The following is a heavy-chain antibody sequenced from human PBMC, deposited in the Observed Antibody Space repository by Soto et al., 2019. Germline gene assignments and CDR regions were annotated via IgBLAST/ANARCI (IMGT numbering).Heavy chain of an antibody. CDR2: INHSGST. V-gene: IGHV4-34*01. D-gene: IGHD3-22*01. CDR1: GGSFSGYY. J-gene: IGHJ4*02. Sequence: SETLSLTCAVYGGSFSGYYWSWIRQPPGKGLEWIGEINHSGSTNYNPSLKSRVTISVDTSKNQFSLKLSSVTAADTAVYYCARGEVWYYYDSSGYRAFDYWGQGTLVTVSS. CDR3: ARGEVWYYYDSSGYRAFDY.